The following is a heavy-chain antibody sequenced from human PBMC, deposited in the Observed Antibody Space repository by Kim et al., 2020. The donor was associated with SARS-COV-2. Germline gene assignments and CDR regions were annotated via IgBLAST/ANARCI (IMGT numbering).Heavy chain of an antibody. V-gene: IGHV1-18*01. CDR1: GYTFTSYG. Sequence: ASVKVSCKASGYTFTSYGISWVRQAPGQGLEWMGWISAYNGNTNYAQKLQGRVTMTTDTSTSTAYMELRSLRSDDTAVYYCARGYSSSWYKVNWFDPWGQGTLVTVSS. CDR3: ARGYSSSWYKVNWFDP. CDR2: ISAYNGNT. J-gene: IGHJ5*02. D-gene: IGHD6-13*01.